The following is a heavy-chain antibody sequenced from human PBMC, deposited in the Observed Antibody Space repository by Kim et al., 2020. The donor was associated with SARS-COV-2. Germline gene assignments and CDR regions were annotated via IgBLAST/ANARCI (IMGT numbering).Heavy chain of an antibody. J-gene: IGHJ6*02. V-gene: IGHV3-49*02. Sequence: VKGRFTISRDDSKSIAYLQMNSLKTEDTAVYYCTRDSIVVVPAAIPGMDVWGQGTTVTVSS. CDR3: TRDSIVVVPAAIPGMDV. D-gene: IGHD2-2*01.